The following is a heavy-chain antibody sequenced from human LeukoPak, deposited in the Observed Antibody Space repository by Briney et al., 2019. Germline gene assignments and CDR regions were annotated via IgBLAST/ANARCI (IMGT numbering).Heavy chain of an antibody. CDR1: GGSISSYY. V-gene: IGHV4-59*01. D-gene: IGHD3-16*02. CDR3: ARGGIMITFGGVIALNWFDP. Sequence: SETLSLTCTVSGGSISSYYWSWIRQPPGKGLEWIGYTYYSGSTNYNPSLKSRVTISVDTSKNQFSLKLSSVTAADTAVYYCARGGIMITFGGVIALNWFDPWGQGTLVTVSS. CDR2: TYYSGST. J-gene: IGHJ5*02.